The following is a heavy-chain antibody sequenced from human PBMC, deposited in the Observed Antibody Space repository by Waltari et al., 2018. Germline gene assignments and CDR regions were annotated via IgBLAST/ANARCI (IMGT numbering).Heavy chain of an antibody. V-gene: IGHV3-30*02. D-gene: IGHD2-15*01. J-gene: IGHJ4*02. CDR1: GFTFSSYG. CDR3: AKPVRYCSGGSCYSLDY. Sequence: QVQLVESGGGVVQPGGSLRLSCAASGFTFSSYGMHWVRQAPGQGLEWVAFIRYDGSNKYYADSVKGRFTISRDNSKNTLYLQMNSLRAEDTAVYYCAKPVRYCSGGSCYSLDYWGQGTLVTVSS. CDR2: IRYDGSNK.